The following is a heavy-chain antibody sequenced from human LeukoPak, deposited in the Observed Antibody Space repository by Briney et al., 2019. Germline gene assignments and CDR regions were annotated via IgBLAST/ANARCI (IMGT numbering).Heavy chain of an antibody. CDR3: ARERDSYGY. Sequence: GGSLRLSCTASGFTFGDYAMSWVRQAPGKGLEWVGFIRSKAYGGTTEYAASVKGRFTTSRDDSKSIAYLQMNSLKTEDTAVYYCARERDSYGYWGQGTLVTVSS. D-gene: IGHD5-18*01. CDR1: GFTFGDYA. J-gene: IGHJ4*02. V-gene: IGHV3-49*04. CDR2: IRSKAYGGTT.